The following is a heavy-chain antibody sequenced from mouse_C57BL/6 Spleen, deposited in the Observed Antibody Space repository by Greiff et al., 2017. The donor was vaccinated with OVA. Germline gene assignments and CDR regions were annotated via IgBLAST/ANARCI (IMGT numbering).Heavy chain of an antibody. D-gene: IGHD4-1*01. CDR2: IDPSDSYT. CDR3: ARDGTDY. Sequence: QVQLQQPGAELVMPGASVKLSCKASGYTFTSYWMHWVKQRPGQGLEWIGEIDPSDSYTNYNQKFKGKSTLTVDTSSSTAYMQLSSLTSEDSAVYYCARDGTDYWGQGTTLTVSS. CDR1: GYTFTSYW. J-gene: IGHJ2*01. V-gene: IGHV1-69*01.